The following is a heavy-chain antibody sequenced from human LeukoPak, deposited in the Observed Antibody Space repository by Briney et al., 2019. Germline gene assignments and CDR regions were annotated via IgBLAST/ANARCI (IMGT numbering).Heavy chain of an antibody. CDR1: GFTFSTYD. V-gene: IGHV3-13*01. D-gene: IGHD5-24*01. J-gene: IGHJ3*01. Sequence: GGSLRLSCAASGFTFSTYDMHWVRQATGKGLEWVSGIGTFGDTHYPGSVKGRFTISRENARNSLFLQMNSLTAGDTAVYYCAREEMASNAFDLWGQGTMVIVSS. CDR3: AREEMASNAFDL. CDR2: IGTFGDT.